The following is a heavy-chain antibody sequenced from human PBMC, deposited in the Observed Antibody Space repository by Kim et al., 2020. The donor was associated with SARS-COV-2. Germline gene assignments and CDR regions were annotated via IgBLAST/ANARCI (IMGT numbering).Heavy chain of an antibody. CDR2: INAGTGNT. CDR3: ARYGPGYDNWFDP. Sequence: ASVKVSCKASGYTFTSYSIQWVRQAPGQRLEWMGWINAGTGNTQYSQKFQGRVTITRDTSASTAYMELSSLRSEDTAVYYCARYGPGYDNWFDPWGQGTLVTVSS. J-gene: IGHJ5*02. V-gene: IGHV1-3*01. CDR1: GYTFTSYS. D-gene: IGHD6-13*01.